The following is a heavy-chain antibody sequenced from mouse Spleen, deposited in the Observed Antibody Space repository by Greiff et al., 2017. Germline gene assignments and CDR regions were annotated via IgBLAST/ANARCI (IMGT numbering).Heavy chain of an antibody. J-gene: IGHJ4*01. CDR1: GYSFTSYY. CDR3: AGGSSFYAMDY. CDR2: IFPGSGNT. V-gene: IGHV1-66*01. Sequence: QVQLKESGPELVKPGASVKISCKASGYSFTSYYIHWVKQRPGQGLEWIGWIFPGSGNTKYNEKFKGKATLTADTSSSTAYMQLSSLTSEDSAVYFCAGGSSFYAMDYWGQGTSVTVSS. D-gene: IGHD1-1*01.